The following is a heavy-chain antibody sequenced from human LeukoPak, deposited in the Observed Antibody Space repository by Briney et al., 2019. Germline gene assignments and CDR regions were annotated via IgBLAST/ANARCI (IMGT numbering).Heavy chain of an antibody. CDR2: IYSGGST. D-gene: IGHD4-17*01. J-gene: IGHJ3*02. CDR1: GFTVSSNY. CDR3: ARVTTTVKNAFDI. V-gene: IGHV3-66*01. Sequence: PGGSLRLSCAASGFTVSSNYMSWVRQAPGKGLEWVSVIYSGGSTYYADSVKGRFTISRDNSKNTLYLQMNSLRAEDTAVYYCARVTTTVKNAFDIWGQGTMVTVSS.